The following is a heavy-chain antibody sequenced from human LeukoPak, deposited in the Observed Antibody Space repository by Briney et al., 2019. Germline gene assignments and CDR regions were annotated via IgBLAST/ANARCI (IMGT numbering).Heavy chain of an antibody. Sequence: SAGSLRLSCAASGFTFSSYGMHWVRQAPGKGLEWVAFIRYDGSNKYYADSVKGRFTISRDNSKNTLYLQMNSLRAEDTAVYYCAKGGATLSYYFDYWGQGTLVTVSS. D-gene: IGHD1-26*01. CDR1: GFTFSSYG. J-gene: IGHJ4*02. V-gene: IGHV3-30*02. CDR2: IRYDGSNK. CDR3: AKGGATLSYYFDY.